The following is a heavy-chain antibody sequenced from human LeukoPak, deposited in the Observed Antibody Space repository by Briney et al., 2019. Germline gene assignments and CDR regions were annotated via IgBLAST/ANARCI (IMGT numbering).Heavy chain of an antibody. V-gene: IGHV1-2*02. J-gene: IGHJ6*02. CDR2: INPNSGGT. Sequence: GASVTVSFKASGYTFTGYYMHWVRQAPGQGLEWMGWINPNSGGTNYAQKFQGRVTMTRDTSISTAYMELSSLRSEDTAVYYCARPLRRITMVRGAAGAYYYYGMDVWGQGTTVTVSS. CDR3: ARPLRRITMVRGAAGAYYYYGMDV. CDR1: GYTFTGYY. D-gene: IGHD3-10*01.